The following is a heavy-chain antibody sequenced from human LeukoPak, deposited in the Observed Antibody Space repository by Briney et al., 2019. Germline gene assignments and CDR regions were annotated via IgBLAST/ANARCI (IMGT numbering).Heavy chain of an antibody. Sequence: GGTLRLSCAASGFTFSSYGMSWVRQAPGKGLEWVSAISGSGGSTYYADSVKGRFTISRDNSKNTLYLQMNSLRAEDTAVYYCPKLTRRDVLLWFGESVAWGQGTLVTVSS. J-gene: IGHJ5*02. CDR1: GFTFSSYG. V-gene: IGHV3-23*01. D-gene: IGHD3-10*01. CDR3: PKLTRRDVLLWFGESVA. CDR2: ISGSGGST.